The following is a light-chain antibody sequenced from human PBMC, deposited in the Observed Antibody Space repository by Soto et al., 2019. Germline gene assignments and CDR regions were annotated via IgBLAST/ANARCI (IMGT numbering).Light chain of an antibody. CDR3: QQRSNWSST. CDR2: DAS. Sequence: EIVLTQSPATLSLSPGERATLSCRASQSVSSYLAWYQQKPGQAPRPLIYDASNRATGIPARFSGSGSVTDFALTISSLEPEDFAVYYCQQRSNWSSTFGGGTKVEIK. J-gene: IGKJ4*01. CDR1: QSVSSY. V-gene: IGKV3-11*01.